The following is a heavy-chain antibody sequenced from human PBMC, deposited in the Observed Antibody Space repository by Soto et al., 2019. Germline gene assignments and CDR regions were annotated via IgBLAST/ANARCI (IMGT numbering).Heavy chain of an antibody. CDR3: VRGYSDYTDYFDY. CDR1: GFSFSSFW. D-gene: IGHD5-12*01. Sequence: EVQLVESGGGLVQPGGSLRLSCAASGFSFSSFWMIWVRQAPGKGLELVAIIKQDGSEKHYVDSVKGRFTVSRDNAEKSLYVQMASLRPDDTALYYCVRGYSDYTDYFDYWGQGALVTVSS. V-gene: IGHV3-7*03. J-gene: IGHJ4*02. CDR2: IKQDGSEK.